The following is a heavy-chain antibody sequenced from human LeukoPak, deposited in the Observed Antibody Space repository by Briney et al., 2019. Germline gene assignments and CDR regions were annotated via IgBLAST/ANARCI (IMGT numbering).Heavy chain of an antibody. V-gene: IGHV3-30*02. CDR1: GFTFSTYS. D-gene: IGHD3-22*01. CDR2: IRYDGSDK. CDR3: AKERLYSSP. J-gene: IGHJ5*02. Sequence: GGSLRLSCAASGFTFSTYSMHWVRQAPGKGLEWVAFIRYDGSDKYYADSVRGRFTISRDYSKNTLYLQMDSLRAEDTAVYYCAKERLYSSPWGQGTLVTVSS.